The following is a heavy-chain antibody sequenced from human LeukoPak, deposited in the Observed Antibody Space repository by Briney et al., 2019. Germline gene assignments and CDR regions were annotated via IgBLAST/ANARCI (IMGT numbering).Heavy chain of an antibody. CDR1: GGSISTSNYY. CDR3: ARHSGTYGSSWFDY. J-gene: IGHJ4*02. D-gene: IGHD6-13*01. V-gene: IGHV4-39*01. CDR2: IYYSGST. Sequence: SETLSLTCPVSGGSISTSNYYWGWIRQPPGKGLEWIGSIYYSGSTYYNPSLKSRVTISVDTSRNQFSLKLTSVTAADTAVYYSARHSGTYGSSWFDYWGQGTLVTVSS.